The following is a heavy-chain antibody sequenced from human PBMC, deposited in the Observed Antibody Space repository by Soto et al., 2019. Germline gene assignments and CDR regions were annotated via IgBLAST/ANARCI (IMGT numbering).Heavy chain of an antibody. CDR3: ARGGEIWFGELLYRLPGNRLYYYGMDV. V-gene: IGHV1-8*01. D-gene: IGHD3-10*01. Sequence: GXSVKGSCKASGYTFTSYDINWVRQATGQGLEWMGWMNPDSGNTGYAQKFQGRVTMTRNTSISTAYMELSSLRSEDTAVYYCARGGEIWFGELLYRLPGNRLYYYGMDVWGQGTTVTVSS. CDR2: MNPDSGNT. CDR1: GYTFTSYD. J-gene: IGHJ6*02.